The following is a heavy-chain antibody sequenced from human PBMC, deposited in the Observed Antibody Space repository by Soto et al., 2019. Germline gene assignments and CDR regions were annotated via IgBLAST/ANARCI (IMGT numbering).Heavy chain of an antibody. CDR1: GGSISSYY. Sequence: SETLSLTCTVSGGSISSYYWSWIRQPPGKGLEWIGYIYYSGSTNYNPSLKSRVTISVDTSKNQFSLKLSSVTAADTAVYYCARDRSIVGATVFYGMDVWGQGTTVTV. J-gene: IGHJ6*02. D-gene: IGHD1-26*01. V-gene: IGHV4-59*01. CDR3: ARDRSIVGATVFYGMDV. CDR2: IYYSGST.